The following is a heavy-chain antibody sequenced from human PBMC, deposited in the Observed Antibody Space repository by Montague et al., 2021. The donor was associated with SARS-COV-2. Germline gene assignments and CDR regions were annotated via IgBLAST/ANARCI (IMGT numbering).Heavy chain of an antibody. V-gene: IGHV4-39*01. J-gene: IGHJ4*02. CDR3: GRFRGVSWGADGTGPSDY. CDR2: VYESGRT. CDR1: GGSISSSIDY. Sequence: SETLSLTCTVSGGSISSSIDYWGRIRQPPGKGLDWIGSVYESGRTYYYPSLKSSVTIAVYASQYRLTLRLRSVTDADTAVYYCGRFRGVSWGADGTGPSDYWGQGTLVTVSS. D-gene: IGHD1-1*01.